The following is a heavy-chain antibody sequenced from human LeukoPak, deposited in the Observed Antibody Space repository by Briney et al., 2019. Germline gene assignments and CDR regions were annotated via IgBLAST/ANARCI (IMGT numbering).Heavy chain of an antibody. Sequence: SETLSLTCTVSGGSISSSDYYWGWIRQPPGKGLEWIGSIYYSGSTYYNPSLKSRVTISVDTSKNQFSLKLSSVTAADTAVYYCARGDLESLLMTTVTTAIDAFDIWGQGTMVTVSS. V-gene: IGHV4-39*01. CDR2: IYYSGST. CDR3: ARGDLESLLMTTVTTAIDAFDI. D-gene: IGHD4-17*01. CDR1: GGSISSSDYY. J-gene: IGHJ3*02.